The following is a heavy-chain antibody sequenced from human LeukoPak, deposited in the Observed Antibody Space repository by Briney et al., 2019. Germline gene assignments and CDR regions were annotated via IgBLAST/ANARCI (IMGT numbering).Heavy chain of an antibody. V-gene: IGHV4-34*01. CDR2: INHSRST. J-gene: IGHJ4*02. CDR3: AREAARPGFPFAADY. D-gene: IGHD6-6*01. CDR1: GGSFSGYY. Sequence: SETLSLTCAVYGGSFSGYYWSWIRQPPGKGLEWIGEINHSRSTNYNPSLKSRVTISVDTSKNQFSLKLSSVTAADTAVYYCAREAARPGFPFAADYWGQGTLVTVSS.